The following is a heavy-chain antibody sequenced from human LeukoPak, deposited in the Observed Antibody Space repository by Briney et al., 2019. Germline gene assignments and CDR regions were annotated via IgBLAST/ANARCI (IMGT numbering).Heavy chain of an antibody. Sequence: GGSLRLSCAASGFTFSSYSMNWVRQAPGKGLEWVSSISSSSSYIYYADSVKGRFTISRDNAKNSLYLQMNSLRAEDTAVYYCARERVIVGEYYYGMDVWGQGTTVTVSS. J-gene: IGHJ6*02. CDR1: GFTFSSYS. CDR2: ISSSSSYI. CDR3: ARERVIVGEYYYGMDV. D-gene: IGHD1-26*01. V-gene: IGHV3-21*01.